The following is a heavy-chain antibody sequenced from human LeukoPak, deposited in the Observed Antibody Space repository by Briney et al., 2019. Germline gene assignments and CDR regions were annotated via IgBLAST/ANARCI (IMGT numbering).Heavy chain of an antibody. J-gene: IGHJ4*02. CDR1: GGSFSGYY. D-gene: IGHD2-2*01. CDR2: INHSGST. Sequence: SETLSLTCAVYGGSFSGYYWSWIRQPPGKGLEWIGEINHSGSTNYNPSLKSRVTISVDTSKNQFSLKLSSVTAADTAVYYCARGQGLYCSSTSCHDVFLLRFSGDSEQHNQVHQKYFDYWGQGTLVTVSS. CDR3: ARGQGLYCSSTSCHDVFLLRFSGDSEQHNQVHQKYFDY. V-gene: IGHV4-34*01.